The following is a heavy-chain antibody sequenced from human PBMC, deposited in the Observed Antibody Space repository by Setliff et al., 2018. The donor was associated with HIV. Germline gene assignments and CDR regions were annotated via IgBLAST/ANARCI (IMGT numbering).Heavy chain of an antibody. CDR2: VHYTGST. CDR1: GGFIGTYY. V-gene: IGHV4-59*13. Sequence: PSETLSLTCTVSGGFIGTYYWSWIRQSPGKGLEWIGSVHYTGSTNYNPSLESRVTMSVDTSKNQFSLRLMSLTAADTAIYYCARGRVTLNGVAAGHHYMDVWGKGNTVTVSS. J-gene: IGHJ6*03. D-gene: IGHD3-3*01. CDR3: ARGRVTLNGVAAGHHYMDV.